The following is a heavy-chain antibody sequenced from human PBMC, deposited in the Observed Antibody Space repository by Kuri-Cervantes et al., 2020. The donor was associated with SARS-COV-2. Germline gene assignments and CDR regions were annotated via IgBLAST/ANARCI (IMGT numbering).Heavy chain of an antibody. CDR2: IYHSGST. V-gene: IGHV4-59*12. CDR1: GGSISSYY. J-gene: IGHJ4*02. CDR3: ARGRPFDY. Sequence: SETLSLTCTVSGGSISSYYWSWIRQPPGKGQEWIGSIYHSGSTYYNPYLKSRVTISVDRSKNQFSLKLSSVTAADTAVYYCARGRPFDYWGQGTLVTVSS.